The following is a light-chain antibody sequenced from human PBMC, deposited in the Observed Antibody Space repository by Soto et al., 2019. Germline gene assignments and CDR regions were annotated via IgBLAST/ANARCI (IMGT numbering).Light chain of an antibody. J-gene: IGKJ2*01. CDR2: GAS. V-gene: IGKV3-20*01. CDR1: QSVSTRY. CDR3: HKFGSSPPAFT. Sequence: ESMLTQSPGTLSLSPGERATLSCRASQSVSTRYLSWYQQKPGQAPRLLIYGASIMATGIPDRFSGSGSGKEFTLTISRLEHEDFAVYSCHKFGSSPPAFTFGQGTKLEI.